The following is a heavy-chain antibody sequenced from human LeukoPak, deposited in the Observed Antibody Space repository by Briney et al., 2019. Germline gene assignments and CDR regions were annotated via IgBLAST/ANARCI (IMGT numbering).Heavy chain of an antibody. CDR3: ARSFGQLSSSYFDY. J-gene: IGHJ4*02. V-gene: IGHV3-74*01. CDR2: INSDGSTT. D-gene: IGHD3-10*01. CDR1: GFTFSSYW. Sequence: PGGSLRLSCAASGFTFSSYWMHWVRQAPGKGLVWVSRINSDGSTTSYADSVKGRFTISRDNAKNTLYLQMNSLRAEDTALYYCARSFGQLSSSYFDYWGQGTLVTVSS.